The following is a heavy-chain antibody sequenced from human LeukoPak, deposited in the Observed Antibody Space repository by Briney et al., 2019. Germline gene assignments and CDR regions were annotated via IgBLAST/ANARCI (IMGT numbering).Heavy chain of an antibody. CDR2: INHSGST. CDR1: GGSISSGGYY. Sequence: PSETLSLTCTVSGGSISSGGYYWSWIRQPPGKGLEWIGEINHSGSTNYNPSLKSRVTISVDTSKNQFSLKLSSVTAADTAVYYCARSYVDCSSTSCYTGAPGWFDPWGQGPLVTVSS. J-gene: IGHJ5*02. V-gene: IGHV4-39*07. CDR3: ARSYVDCSSTSCYTGAPGWFDP. D-gene: IGHD2-2*02.